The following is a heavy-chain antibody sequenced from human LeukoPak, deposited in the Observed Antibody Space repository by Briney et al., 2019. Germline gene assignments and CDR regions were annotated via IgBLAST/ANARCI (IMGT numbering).Heavy chain of an antibody. Sequence: PGGSLRLSCAPSGFTFGSYWMSWVRRAPGKGLEYVANINQDGSGKYYVDSVKGRFTVFRDNARNSLYLQMNSLRVEDTAVYYCARDPGTGGSYFDHWGQGTLVTVSS. V-gene: IGHV3-7*01. CDR3: ARDPGTGGSYFDH. CDR2: INQDGSGK. CDR1: GFTFGSYW. J-gene: IGHJ4*02. D-gene: IGHD2-8*02.